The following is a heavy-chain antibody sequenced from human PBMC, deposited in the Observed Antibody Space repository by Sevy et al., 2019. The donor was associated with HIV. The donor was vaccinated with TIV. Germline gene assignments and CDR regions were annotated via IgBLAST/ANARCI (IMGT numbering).Heavy chain of an antibody. CDR1: GFTFDDYG. V-gene: IGHV3-20*01. CDR3: ARDVVGGAFDI. CDR2: INWNGGST. Sequence: WGSLRLSCAASGFTFDDYGMSWVRQAPGKGLEWVSGINWNGGSTGYADSVKGRFTISRDNAKNSLYLQMNSLRAEDTALYHCARDVVGGAFDIWGQGTMVTVSS. J-gene: IGHJ3*02. D-gene: IGHD2-21*01.